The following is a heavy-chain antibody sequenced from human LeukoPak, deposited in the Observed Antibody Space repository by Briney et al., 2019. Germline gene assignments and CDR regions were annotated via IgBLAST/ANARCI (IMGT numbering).Heavy chain of an antibody. D-gene: IGHD3-10*02. CDR1: GFTFSSYA. CDR3: ARERIFGDYLDF. CDR2: ISYDGSNK. V-gene: IGHV3-30*04. J-gene: IGHJ4*02. Sequence: GRSLRLSCAASGFTFSSYAMHWVRQAPGKGLEWVAVISYDGSNKYYADSVKGRFTISRDNAKNSLYLEMNSLRAEDTAVYYCARERIFGDYLDFWGQGTLVTVSS.